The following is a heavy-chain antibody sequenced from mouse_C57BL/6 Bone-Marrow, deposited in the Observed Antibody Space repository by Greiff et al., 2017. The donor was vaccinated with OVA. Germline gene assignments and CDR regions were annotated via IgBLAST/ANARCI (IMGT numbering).Heavy chain of an antibody. CDR1: GYTFTSYW. CDR3: ARFYSNYVSWFAY. V-gene: IGHV1-50*01. CDR2: IDPSDSYT. J-gene: IGHJ3*01. Sequence: QVQLQQPGAELVKPGASVKLSCKASGYTFTSYWMQWVKQRPGQGLEWIGEIDPSDSYTNYNQKFKGKATLTVDTSSSTAYMQLSSLTSEDSAVYYCARFYSNYVSWFAYWGQGTLVTVSA. D-gene: IGHD2-5*01.